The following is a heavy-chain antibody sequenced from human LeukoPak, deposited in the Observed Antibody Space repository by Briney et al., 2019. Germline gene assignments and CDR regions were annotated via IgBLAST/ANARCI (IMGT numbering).Heavy chain of an antibody. J-gene: IGHJ4*02. CDR1: GFIFSSCW. Sequence: GGSLRLSCAASGFIFSSCWMSWVRQSPGKGLEWVANIKPDGSEKYYVDSVKGRFTISRDNAKNALYLEMNSLRVGDTAVYYCARERMYSGSGCTYPYYDYWGQGTLVTVSS. V-gene: IGHV3-7*01. CDR2: IKPDGSEK. D-gene: IGHD3-10*01. CDR3: ARERMYSGSGCTYPYYDY.